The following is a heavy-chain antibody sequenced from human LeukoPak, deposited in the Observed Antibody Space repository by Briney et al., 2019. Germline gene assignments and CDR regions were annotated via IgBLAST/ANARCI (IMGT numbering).Heavy chain of an antibody. V-gene: IGHV3-7*01. D-gene: IGHD2-21*02. CDR1: GFTFSSYW. Sequence: GGSLRLSCAASGFTFSSYWMSWVRQAPGKGLEWVANIKQDGSEKYYVDSVRGRFTISRDNAKNSIYLQMNSLRVEDTAVYYCAKDIVGGGDDYWGQGTLVIVSS. J-gene: IGHJ4*02. CDR3: AKDIVGGGDDY. CDR2: IKQDGSEK.